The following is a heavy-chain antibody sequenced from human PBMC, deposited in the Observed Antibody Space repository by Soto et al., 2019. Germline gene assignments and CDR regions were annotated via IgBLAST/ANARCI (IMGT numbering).Heavy chain of an antibody. CDR2: TYYRCKWYN. V-gene: IGHV6-1*01. D-gene: IGHD3-10*01. CDR3: ASEAVPERMWWFGEDSYYCVDV. Sequence: FQAHSLTCAICGESVSSFSAASSWIRPSPSRGVEWLGRTYYRCKWYNDYSVSVKSRITINPDTSKNQFSLQLNSVTPEDTAVYYCASEAVPERMWWFGEDSYYCVDVWGKGTTVTVS. CDR1: GESVSSFSAA. J-gene: IGHJ6*03.